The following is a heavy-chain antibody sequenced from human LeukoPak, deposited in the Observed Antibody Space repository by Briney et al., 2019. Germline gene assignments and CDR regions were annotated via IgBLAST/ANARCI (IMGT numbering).Heavy chain of an antibody. CDR2: IYHGGST. Sequence: PSETLSLTCTVSGYSISSGDYWGWIRQPPGKGLEWIGSIYHGGSTYYNPSLKSRVSISLDTSKSQFSLKLSSVTAADTAVYSCATGGMGATRAAFDIWGQGTMVTVSS. J-gene: IGHJ3*02. CDR1: GYSISSGDY. D-gene: IGHD1-26*01. V-gene: IGHV4-38-2*02. CDR3: ATGGMGATRAAFDI.